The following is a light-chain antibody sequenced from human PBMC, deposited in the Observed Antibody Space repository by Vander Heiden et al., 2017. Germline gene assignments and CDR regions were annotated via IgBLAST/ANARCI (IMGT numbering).Light chain of an antibody. CDR2: GNI. J-gene: IGLJ2*01. CDR1: SSNIGAGYD. CDR3: QSYDSSLSSVV. Sequence: QSVLTQPPSVSGAPGQRVTISCPGSSSNIGAGYDVKWYQQLPGTAPKLLIYGNINRPSGVRDRFSGSKSGTSASLAITGLQAEDEADYYCQSYDSSLSSVVFGGGTKLTVL. V-gene: IGLV1-40*01.